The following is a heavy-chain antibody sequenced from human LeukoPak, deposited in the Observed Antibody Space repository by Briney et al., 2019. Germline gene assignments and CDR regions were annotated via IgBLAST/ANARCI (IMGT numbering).Heavy chain of an antibody. CDR2: VIPMVGTA. CDR1: GDSFSTYV. J-gene: IGHJ4*02. D-gene: IGHD5-12*01. CDR3: ARGTDDYIVATTSFEY. Sequence: SVKVSCKASGDSFSTYVISWVRQAPGQGLEWMGGVIPMVGTANITQKFQGRVTITADESTSTAYMELSSLRSDDTAVYYCARGTDDYIVATTSFEYWGQGTLVTVSS. V-gene: IGHV1-69*13.